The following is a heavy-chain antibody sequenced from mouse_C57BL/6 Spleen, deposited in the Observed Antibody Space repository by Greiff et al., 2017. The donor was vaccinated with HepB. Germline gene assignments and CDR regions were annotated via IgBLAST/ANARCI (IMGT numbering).Heavy chain of an antibody. CDR1: GFTFSDYY. J-gene: IGHJ4*01. CDR3: ARQEIYDGYSYAMDY. Sequence: EVQLQQSGGGLVQPGGSLKLSCAASGFTFSDYYMYWVRQTPEKRLEWVAYISNGGGSTYYPDTVKGRFTIYRDNAKNTLYLQMSRLKSEDTAMYYCARQEIYDGYSYAMDYWGQGTSVTVSS. D-gene: IGHD2-3*01. V-gene: IGHV5-12*01. CDR2: ISNGGGST.